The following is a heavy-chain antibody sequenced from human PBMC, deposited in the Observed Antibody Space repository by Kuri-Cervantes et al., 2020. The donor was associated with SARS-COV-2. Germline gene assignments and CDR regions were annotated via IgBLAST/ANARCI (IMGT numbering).Heavy chain of an antibody. D-gene: IGHD5-18*01. J-gene: IGHJ4*02. V-gene: IGHV4-39*07. CDR1: GGSISSSSYY. Sequence: SETLSLTCTVSGGSISSSSYYWGWIRQPPGKGLEWIGEINHSGSTNYNPSLKSRVTISVDTSKNQFSLKLSSVTAADTAVYYCAKDLGKGDTAMVMGGYWGQGTLVTVSS. CDR2: INHSGST. CDR3: AKDLGKGDTAMVMGGY.